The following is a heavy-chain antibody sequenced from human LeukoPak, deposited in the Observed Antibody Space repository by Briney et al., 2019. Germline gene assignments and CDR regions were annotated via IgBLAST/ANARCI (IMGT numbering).Heavy chain of an antibody. CDR3: ARGLYDYGSGSYYSDY. CDR2: IYSGGST. Sequence: GGSLRLSCAASGFTFSSYSMSWVRQAPGKGLEWVSVIYSGGSTYYADSVKGRFTISRDNSKNTLYLQMNSLRAEDTAVYYCARGLYDYGSGSYYSDYWGQGTLVTVSS. D-gene: IGHD3-10*01. CDR1: GFTFSSYS. J-gene: IGHJ4*02. V-gene: IGHV3-53*01.